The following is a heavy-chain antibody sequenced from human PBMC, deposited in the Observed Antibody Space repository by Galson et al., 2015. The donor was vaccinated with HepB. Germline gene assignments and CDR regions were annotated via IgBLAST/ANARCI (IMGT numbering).Heavy chain of an antibody. J-gene: IGHJ4*02. Sequence: SLRLSCAASGFTFSSYGMHWVRQAPGEGLEWVAVISYDGRNKYYADSVKSRFTISRDNSKNTLYLQMNSLRADDTAVYSCPKDPRIVVAPLYYFDDWGQGTLVTVSS. V-gene: IGHV3-30*18. CDR1: GFTFSSYG. CDR3: PKDPRIVVAPLYYFDD. D-gene: IGHD3-22*01. CDR2: ISYDGRNK.